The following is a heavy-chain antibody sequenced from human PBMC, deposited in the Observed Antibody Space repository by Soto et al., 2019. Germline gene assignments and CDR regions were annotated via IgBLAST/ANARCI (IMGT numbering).Heavy chain of an antibody. J-gene: IGHJ4*02. Sequence: GGSLRLSCAASGFTFSSYAMSWVRQAPGKGLEWVSAISGSGGSTYYADSVKGRFTISRDNSKNTLYLQMNSLRAEDTAVYYCAKAGLYTSSWLAFDYWGQGTLVTVSS. V-gene: IGHV3-23*01. CDR2: ISGSGGST. CDR3: AKAGLYTSSWLAFDY. CDR1: GFTFSSYA. D-gene: IGHD6-13*01.